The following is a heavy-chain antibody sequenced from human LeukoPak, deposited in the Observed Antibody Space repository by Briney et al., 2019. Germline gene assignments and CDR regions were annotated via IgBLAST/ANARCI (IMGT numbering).Heavy chain of an antibody. CDR1: GFTFSSYA. CDR3: AREIAAATLFDY. D-gene: IGHD6-13*01. CDR2: ISYDGSNK. V-gene: IGHV3-30*01. Sequence: GGSLRLSCAASGFTFSSYAMHWVRQAPGKGLEWVAVISYDGSNKYYADSVKGRFTISRDNSKNTLYLQMNSLRAEDTAVYYCAREIAAATLFDYWGQETLVTVSS. J-gene: IGHJ4*02.